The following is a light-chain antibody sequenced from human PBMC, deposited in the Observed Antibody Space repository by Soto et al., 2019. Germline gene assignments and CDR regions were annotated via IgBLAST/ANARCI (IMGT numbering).Light chain of an antibody. CDR3: LQHNSYPRT. Sequence: DIQMTQSPSALSASVGDRVTITCRASQSISSLLAWYQQKPGTAPKLLIYDVSSLQTGVPSRFSGSGSGTDFSLTISSLQPEDSATYFCLQHNSYPRTFGQGTKVDIK. CDR1: QSISSL. J-gene: IGKJ1*01. V-gene: IGKV1-5*01. CDR2: DVS.